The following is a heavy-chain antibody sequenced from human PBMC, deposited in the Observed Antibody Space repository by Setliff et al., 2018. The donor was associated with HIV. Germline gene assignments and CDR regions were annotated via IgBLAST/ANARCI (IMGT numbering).Heavy chain of an antibody. J-gene: IGHJ4*02. CDR2: IYSTGDT. CDR3: ARRAANGLFDY. V-gene: IGHV4-4*07. CDR1: GGSISNFY. Sequence: SETLSLTCSVSGGSISNFYWSWIRQPPGKGLEWVGHIYSTGDTNYNPSLKSRVTLSADTSKNQLSLSLTSVTAADTAVYYCARRAANGLFDYWGQGTLVTVSS. D-gene: IGHD2-15*01.